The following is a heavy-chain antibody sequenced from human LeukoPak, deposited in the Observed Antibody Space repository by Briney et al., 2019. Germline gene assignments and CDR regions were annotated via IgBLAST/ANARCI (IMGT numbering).Heavy chain of an antibody. V-gene: IGHV4-61*02. CDR1: GGSISSGSYY. CDR2: IYTSGST. J-gene: IGHJ5*02. D-gene: IGHD1-26*01. CDR3: ARLLGATHPGTRHNWFDP. Sequence: SETLSLTCTVSGGSISSGSYYWSWTRQPAGKGLEWIGRIYTSGSTNYNPSLKSRVTISVDTSKNQFSLKLSSVTAAETAWYYCARLLGATHPGTRHNWFDPWGQGTLVTVSS.